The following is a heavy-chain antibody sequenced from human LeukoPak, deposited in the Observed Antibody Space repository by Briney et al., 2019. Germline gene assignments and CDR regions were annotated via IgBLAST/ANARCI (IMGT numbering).Heavy chain of an antibody. D-gene: IGHD5-18*01. CDR2: ISGHGET. CDR3: ARVRTAMEIGAY. J-gene: IGHJ4*02. Sequence: GGSLRLSCAASGFTFGDYAMHWVRQAPGKGLEWVSLISGHGETYYGDSVKGRFTVSRDNSKNSLYLQMNSLRAEDTALYYCARVRTAMEIGAYWGQGTLVTVSS. V-gene: IGHV3-43*02. CDR1: GFTFGDYA.